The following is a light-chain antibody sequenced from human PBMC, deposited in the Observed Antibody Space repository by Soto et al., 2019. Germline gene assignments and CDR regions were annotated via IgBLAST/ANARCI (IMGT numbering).Light chain of an antibody. V-gene: IGKV1-5*01. CDR1: QSISNW. J-gene: IGKJ1*01. Sequence: DIQMTQSPSTLSASVGDRVTITCRASQSISNWLAWYQQKPGKAPKLLICDASSLESEVPSRFSGSGSGTEFTLTITNLQPDDFATYYCQQYNRYSWTFGQGTKVDIK. CDR2: DAS. CDR3: QQYNRYSWT.